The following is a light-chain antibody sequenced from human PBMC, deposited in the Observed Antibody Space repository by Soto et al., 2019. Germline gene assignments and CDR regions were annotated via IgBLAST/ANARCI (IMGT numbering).Light chain of an antibody. J-gene: IGKJ1*01. CDR2: WAS. Sequence: DIVMTQSPDSLAVSLGERATFNCKSSQSILDRSKNKYYLAWYQQKSGQPPKLLIYWASLRESGVPDRFTGSGSGTDLPLTISSLQAEDVAVYYCQQYFTSPWTFGQGTKGEI. CDR1: QSILDRSKNKYY. CDR3: QQYFTSPWT. V-gene: IGKV4-1*01.